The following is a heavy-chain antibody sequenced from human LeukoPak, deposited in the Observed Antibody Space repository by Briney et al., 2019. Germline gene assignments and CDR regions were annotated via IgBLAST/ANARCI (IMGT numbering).Heavy chain of an antibody. V-gene: IGHV3-21*01. CDR3: ARDRDDYYDSSGYFDY. J-gene: IGHJ4*02. D-gene: IGHD3-22*01. CDR2: ISSSSSYI. Sequence: GGSLRLSCAASGFTFSSYSMNWVRQAPGKGLEWVSSISSSSSYIYYADSVKGRFTISRDNAKNSLYLQRNSLRAEDTAVYYCARDRDDYYDSSGYFDYWGQGTLVTVSS. CDR1: GFTFSSYS.